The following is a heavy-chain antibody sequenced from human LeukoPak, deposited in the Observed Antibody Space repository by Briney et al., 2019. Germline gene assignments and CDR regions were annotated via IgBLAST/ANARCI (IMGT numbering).Heavy chain of an antibody. CDR3: ATKENHLAVDC. Sequence: GGSLRLSCAASGFSFSNYAMDWVRQAPGKGLEWVSVISAGGGPSFYADSVTGRFTISRDNAKNTLFLKMTSLRAEDTAMYYCATKENHLAVDCWGQRALVTVSS. CDR2: ISAGGGPS. J-gene: IGHJ4*02. D-gene: IGHD1-14*01. CDR1: GFSFSNYA. V-gene: IGHV3-23*01.